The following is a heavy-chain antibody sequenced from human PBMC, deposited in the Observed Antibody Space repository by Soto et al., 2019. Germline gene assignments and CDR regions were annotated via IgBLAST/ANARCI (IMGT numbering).Heavy chain of an antibody. CDR1: GDSYSISTYS. CDR3: AGMPYTSGLRFDP. D-gene: IGHD6-19*01. V-gene: IGHV4-30-2*01. J-gene: IGHJ5*02. Sequence: SETLSLTCNMSGDSYSISTYSWSWIRQPPGKALQWIGFIYQSGGTSYNPSLASRVSISLDRSNNQCSLKLKSVTAADTAVYFCAGMPYTSGLRFDPWGPGTLVTVSS. CDR2: IYQSGGT.